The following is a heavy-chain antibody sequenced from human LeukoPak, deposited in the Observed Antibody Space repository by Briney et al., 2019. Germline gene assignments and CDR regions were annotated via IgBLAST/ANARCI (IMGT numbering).Heavy chain of an antibody. CDR3: ARGYDYGDYVGDFDY. V-gene: IGHV1-18*01. D-gene: IGHD4-17*01. Sequence: GASVTVSCKASGYTFTSYPISWVRQAPGQGLEWMGWITTYNDNTNYAQKLQGRVTMTTDTSTSTAYMDLRGLRSDDTAVYYCARGYDYGDYVGDFDYWGQGTLVTVTS. J-gene: IGHJ4*02. CDR2: ITTYNDNT. CDR1: GYTFTSYP.